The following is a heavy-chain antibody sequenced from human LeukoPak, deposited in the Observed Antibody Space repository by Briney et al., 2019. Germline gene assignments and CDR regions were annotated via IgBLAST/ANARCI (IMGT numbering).Heavy chain of an antibody. D-gene: IGHD3-9*01. Sequence: GGSLRLSCAASGFTFSSYAMSWVRQAPGKGLEWVSAISGSGGSTYYADSVKGRFTISRDNSKNTLYLQTNSLRAEDTAVYYCAKDSIYFDWLLPLDYWGQGTLVTVSS. V-gene: IGHV3-23*01. CDR2: ISGSGGST. CDR3: AKDSIYFDWLLPLDY. CDR1: GFTFSSYA. J-gene: IGHJ4*02.